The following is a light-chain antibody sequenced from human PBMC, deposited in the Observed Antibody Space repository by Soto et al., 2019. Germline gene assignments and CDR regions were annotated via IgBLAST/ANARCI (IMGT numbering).Light chain of an antibody. V-gene: IGKV3D-15*01. CDR2: DAS. CDR1: QSIRTD. Sequence: IVITHSPSTLSVSPGEIATLSFRAIQSIRTDLAWYQQKSFQGPRLLIYDASTRATGIPARFSGSGSGTEFNLNISSLKSEDFAVYYCQQYNNWTPWTFGQGTKVDIK. J-gene: IGKJ1*01. CDR3: QQYNNWTPWT.